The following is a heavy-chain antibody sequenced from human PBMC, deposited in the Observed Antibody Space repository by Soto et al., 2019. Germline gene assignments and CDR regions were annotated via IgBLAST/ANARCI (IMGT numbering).Heavy chain of an antibody. V-gene: IGHV3-23*01. J-gene: IGHJ4*02. CDR3: AKDRDYPRDQFHY. CDR1: GFTFTYYA. Sequence: PGGSLRLSCTASGFTFTYYAVSWVRQAPGKGLEWVSAISANGQGIYYADSVRGRFTISRDNSKNTVFLHMDSLRAEDTAVYYCAKDRDYPRDQFHYWGQGTLVTVSS. CDR2: ISANGQGI. D-gene: IGHD2-2*01.